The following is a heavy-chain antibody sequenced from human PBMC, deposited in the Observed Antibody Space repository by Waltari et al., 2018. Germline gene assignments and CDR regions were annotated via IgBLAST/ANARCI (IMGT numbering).Heavy chain of an antibody. J-gene: IGHJ3*02. CDR2: IRSKANSYAT. D-gene: IGHD4-17*01. V-gene: IGHV3-73*01. CDR3: TTGTRTTVVTMDAFDI. CDR1: GFTFSGSA. Sequence: EVQLVESGGGLVQPGGSRNISCAASGFTFSGSAMHWVGQASGKGLEWVGRIRSKANSYATAYAASVKGRFTISRDDSKNTAYLQMNSLKTEDTAVYYCTTGTRTTVVTMDAFDIWGQGTMVTVSS.